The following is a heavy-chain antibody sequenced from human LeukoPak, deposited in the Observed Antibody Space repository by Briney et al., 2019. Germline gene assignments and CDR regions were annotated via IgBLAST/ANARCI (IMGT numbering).Heavy chain of an antibody. Sequence: SETLSLTCTVSGGSISSYYWSWIRQPAGKGLEWIGRFYTSESSNYNPSLKSRVTISVDTSKNQFSLKLSSVTAADTAVYYCARKDGYEPFDYWGQGTLVTVSS. D-gene: IGHD5-24*01. CDR1: GGSISSYY. J-gene: IGHJ4*02. CDR2: FYTSESS. CDR3: ARKDGYEPFDY. V-gene: IGHV4-4*07.